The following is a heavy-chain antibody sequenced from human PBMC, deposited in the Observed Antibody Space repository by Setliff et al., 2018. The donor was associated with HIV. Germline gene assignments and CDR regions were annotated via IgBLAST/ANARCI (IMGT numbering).Heavy chain of an antibody. CDR2: INHSGST. Sequence: SETLSLTCAVYGGSFSGYYWTWIRQPPGKGLEWIGEINHSGSTNYNPSLKSRVTMSVDTSKNQFSLKLSSVTAADTAVFYCARVGTYGVGGWFDPWGQGSLVTVSS. D-gene: IGHD3-16*01. V-gene: IGHV4-34*01. CDR1: GGSFSGYY. CDR3: ARVGTYGVGGWFDP. J-gene: IGHJ5*02.